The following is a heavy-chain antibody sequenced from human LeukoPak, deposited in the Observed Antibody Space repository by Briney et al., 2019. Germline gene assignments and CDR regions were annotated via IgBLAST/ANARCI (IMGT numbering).Heavy chain of an antibody. CDR2: INHSGST. Sequence: LETLSLTCAVYGGSFSGYYWSWIRQPPGKGLEWIGEINHSGSTNYNPSLKSRVTISVDTSKNQFSLKLSSVTAADTAVYYCASGGYDFLDYWGQGTLVTVSS. V-gene: IGHV4-34*01. CDR3: ASGGYDFLDY. CDR1: GGSFSGYY. D-gene: IGHD3-3*01. J-gene: IGHJ4*02.